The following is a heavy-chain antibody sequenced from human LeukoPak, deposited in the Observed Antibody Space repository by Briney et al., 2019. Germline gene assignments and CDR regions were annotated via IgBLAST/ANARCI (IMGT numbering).Heavy chain of an antibody. Sequence: GASLQISCKASGYRLTTYWIGWVRQMPGKGLEWMGIIYPGDSDTRYSPSFQGQVTMSADKSINTAYLQWKSLKASDTAMYYCARVAYNWTSPADYWGQGTLVTVSS. CDR3: ARVAYNWTSPADY. V-gene: IGHV5-51*01. D-gene: IGHD1-20*01. CDR1: GYRLTTYW. CDR2: IYPGDSDT. J-gene: IGHJ4*02.